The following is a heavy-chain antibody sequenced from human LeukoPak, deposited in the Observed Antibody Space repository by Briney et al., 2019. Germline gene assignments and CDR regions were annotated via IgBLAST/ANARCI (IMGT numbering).Heavy chain of an antibody. V-gene: IGHV3-48*02. Sequence: QPGGSLRLSCAASGFTFSDYGMNWVRQAPGTGLEWVSYISSSSSTIYYADSVKGRFTISRDNAKNSLYLQMNSLRDEDTAVYYCALSSYFDYWGQGTLVTVSS. CDR3: ALSSYFDY. CDR2: ISSSSSTI. D-gene: IGHD3-16*02. CDR1: GFTFSDYG. J-gene: IGHJ4*02.